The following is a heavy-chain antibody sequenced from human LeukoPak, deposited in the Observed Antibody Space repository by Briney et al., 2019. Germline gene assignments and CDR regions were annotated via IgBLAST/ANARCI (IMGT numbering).Heavy chain of an antibody. CDR3: AKDREVATIRGFFDY. CDR1: GFTFNTYA. J-gene: IGHJ4*02. D-gene: IGHD5-12*01. CDR2: ISVSGGST. Sequence: PGGSLRLSCAASGFTFNTYAMSWVRQAPGKGLEWVSAISVSGGSTYYADSVKGRFTISRDNSKNTLYLQMNSLRAEDTAVYYCAKDREVATIRGFFDYWGQGTLVTVSS. V-gene: IGHV3-23*01.